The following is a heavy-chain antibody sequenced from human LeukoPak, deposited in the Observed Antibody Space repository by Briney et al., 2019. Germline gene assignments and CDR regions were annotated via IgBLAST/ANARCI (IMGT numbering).Heavy chain of an antibody. J-gene: IGHJ3*01. CDR2: INEGGGST. D-gene: IGHD1-7*01. V-gene: IGHV3-23*01. CDR3: ARRTFPNDAFDV. CDR1: GFTFSSYA. Sequence: GGSLRLSCAASGFTFSSYAMSWVRQVPGMVPEWVSAINEGGGSTYYASSVKGRFTISRDNPKRSLYLQMNSLRAEDTAVYYCARRTFPNDAFDVWGQGTVVTVSS.